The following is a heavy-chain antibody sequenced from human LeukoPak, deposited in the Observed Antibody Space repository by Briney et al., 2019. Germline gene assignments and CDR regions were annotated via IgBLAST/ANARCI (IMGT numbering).Heavy chain of an antibody. J-gene: IGHJ4*02. CDR3: ARGVNPPIAAAGGSSGPYFDY. D-gene: IGHD6-13*01. CDR1: GFTFSDYY. V-gene: IGHV3-11*01. Sequence: GGSLRLSCAASGFTFSDYYMSWIRQAPGKGLEWVSYISSSGSTIYYADSVKGRFTISRDNAKNSLYLQMNSLRAEDTAVYYCARGVNPPIAAAGGSSGPYFDYWGQGTLVTVSS. CDR2: ISSSGSTI.